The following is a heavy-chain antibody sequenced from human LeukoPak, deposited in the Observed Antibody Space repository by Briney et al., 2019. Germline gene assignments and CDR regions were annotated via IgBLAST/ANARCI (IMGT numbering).Heavy chain of an antibody. V-gene: IGHV1-69*13. Sequence: GASVKVSCKASGGTFSSYAISWVRQAPGQGLEWMGGIIPIFGTANYAQKFQGRVTIPADESTSKAYMELSRLRSEDTAVYYCARDPLRNYYDSSGYLDYWGQGTLVTVSS. CDR1: GGTFSSYA. CDR3: ARDPLRNYYDSSGYLDY. D-gene: IGHD3-22*01. J-gene: IGHJ4*02. CDR2: IIPIFGTA.